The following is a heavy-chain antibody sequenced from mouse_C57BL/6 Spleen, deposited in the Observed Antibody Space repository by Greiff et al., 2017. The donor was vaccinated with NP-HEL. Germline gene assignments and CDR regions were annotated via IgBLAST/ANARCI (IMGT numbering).Heavy chain of an antibody. Sequence: QVQLQQSGAELVKPGASVKLSCKASGYTFTSYWMHWVKQRPGQGLEWIGMIHPNSGSTNYNEKFKSKATLTVDKSSSTAYMQLSSLTSEDSAVYYCARIYYDYEWAWFAYWGQGTLVTVSA. D-gene: IGHD2-4*01. CDR3: ARIYYDYEWAWFAY. CDR1: GYTFTSYW. V-gene: IGHV1-64*01. CDR2: IHPNSGST. J-gene: IGHJ3*01.